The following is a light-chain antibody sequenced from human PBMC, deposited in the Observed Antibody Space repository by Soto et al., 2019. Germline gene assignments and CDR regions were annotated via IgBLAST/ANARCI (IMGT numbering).Light chain of an antibody. V-gene: IGKV1-5*03. CDR1: QTISSW. CDR2: KAS. CDR3: KHYNSYSEA. J-gene: IGKJ1*01. Sequence: DIQMTQSPSTLSGSVGDRVTITCRASQTISSWLAWYQQKPGKAPKLLIYKASTLKSGVPSRFSGSGSGTEFTLTISSLQPDDFETYYCKHYNSYSEAFGEGTHVDSK.